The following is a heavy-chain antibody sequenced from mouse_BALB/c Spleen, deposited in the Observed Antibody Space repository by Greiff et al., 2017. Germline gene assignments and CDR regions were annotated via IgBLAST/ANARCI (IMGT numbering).Heavy chain of an antibody. D-gene: IGHD3-1*01. V-gene: IGHV5-12-2*01. CDR2: ISNGGGST. Sequence: EVMLVESGGGLVQPGGSLKLSCAASGFTFSSYTMSWVRQTPEKRLEWVAYISNGGGSTYYPDTVKGRFTISRDNAKNTLYLQMSSLKSEDTAMYYCARHDPSGYAWFAYWGQGTLVTVSA. CDR3: ARHDPSGYAWFAY. CDR1: GFTFSSYT. J-gene: IGHJ3*01.